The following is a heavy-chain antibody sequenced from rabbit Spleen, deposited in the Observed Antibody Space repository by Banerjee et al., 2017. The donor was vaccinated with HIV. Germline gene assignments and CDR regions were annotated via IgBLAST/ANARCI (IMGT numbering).Heavy chain of an antibody. D-gene: IGHD8-1*01. V-gene: IGHV1S45*01. CDR3: ARDSGSSFSTYGMDL. CDR1: GFDFSSSSW. CDR2: TAAGRSAFT. Sequence: QEQLEESGGDLVQPEGSLTLTCTASGFDFSSSSWMCWVRQAPGKGLEWIACTAAGRSAFTYYASWAKGRFTCSKASSTTVTLQMTSLTAADTATYFCARDSGSSFSTYGMDLWGPGTLVTVS. J-gene: IGHJ6*01.